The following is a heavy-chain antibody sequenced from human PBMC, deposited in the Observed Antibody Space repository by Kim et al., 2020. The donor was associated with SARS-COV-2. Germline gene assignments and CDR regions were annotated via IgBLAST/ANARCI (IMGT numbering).Heavy chain of an antibody. V-gene: IGHV4-59*01. CDR2: IYYSGST. Sequence: PSETLSLTCTVSGGSISSYYWSWIRQPPGKGLEWIGYIYYSGSTNYNPSLKSRVTISVDTSKNQFSLKLSSVTAADTAVYYCARVIWYHNWFDPWGQGTLVTVSS. CDR1: GGSISSYY. D-gene: IGHD3-10*01. J-gene: IGHJ5*02. CDR3: ARVIWYHNWFDP.